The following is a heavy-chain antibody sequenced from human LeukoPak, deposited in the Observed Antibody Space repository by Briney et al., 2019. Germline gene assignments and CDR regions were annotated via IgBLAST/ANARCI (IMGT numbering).Heavy chain of an antibody. CDR2: ISSNGGST. CDR3: ARDMVGARFRGPFDP. Sequence: GGSLRLSCAASGFTFSSYAMHWVRQAPGKGLEYVSAISSNGGSTYYANSVKGRFTISRDNSKNTLYLQMGSLRAEDMAVYYCARDMVGARFRGPFDPWGQGTLVTVSS. V-gene: IGHV3-64*01. CDR1: GFTFSSYA. D-gene: IGHD1-26*01. J-gene: IGHJ5*02.